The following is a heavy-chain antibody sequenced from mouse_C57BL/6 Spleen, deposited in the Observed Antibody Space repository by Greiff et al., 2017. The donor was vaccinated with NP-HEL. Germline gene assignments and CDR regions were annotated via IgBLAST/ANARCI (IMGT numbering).Heavy chain of an antibody. D-gene: IGHD1-1*01. CDR1: GYTFTSYW. CDR3: ARRATTVPYFDY. J-gene: IGHJ2*01. Sequence: QVQLQQPGAELVKPGASVKLSCKASGYTFTSYWMHWVKQRPGQGLEWIGMIHPNSGSTNYNEKFKSKATLTVDKSSSTAYMQLSSLTSEDSAVYYCARRATTVPYFDYWGQGTTLTVSS. V-gene: IGHV1-64*01. CDR2: IHPNSGST.